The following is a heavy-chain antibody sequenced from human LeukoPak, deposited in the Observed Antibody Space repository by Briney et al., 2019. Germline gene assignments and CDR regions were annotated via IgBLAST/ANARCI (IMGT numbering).Heavy chain of an antibody. CDR3: AREELGSSLGFDP. V-gene: IGHV3-30-3*01. CDR1: GFTFSSYT. D-gene: IGHD3-16*01. J-gene: IGHJ5*02. CDR2: ISFDGSNK. Sequence: PGRSLRLSCAASGFTFSSYTIHWVRQPLGKGLEWVAVISFDGSNKYYADSVKGRFTISRDNSKNTLYLQMNSLRAEDTAVYYCAREELGSSLGFDPWGQGTLVTVSS.